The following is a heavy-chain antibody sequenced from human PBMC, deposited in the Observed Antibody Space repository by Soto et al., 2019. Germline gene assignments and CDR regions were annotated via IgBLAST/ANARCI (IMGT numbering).Heavy chain of an antibody. CDR3: ARVQYCTNGVCYTGTVDY. CDR2: IWYDGSNK. J-gene: IGHJ4*02. V-gene: IGHV3-33*01. CDR1: GFTFSSYG. D-gene: IGHD2-8*01. Sequence: GGSLRLSCAASGFTFSSYGMHWVRQAPGKGLEWVAVIWYDGSNKYYADSVKGRFTISRDNSKNTLYLQMNSLRAEDTAVYYCARVQYCTNGVCYTGTVDYWGQGTLVTVSS.